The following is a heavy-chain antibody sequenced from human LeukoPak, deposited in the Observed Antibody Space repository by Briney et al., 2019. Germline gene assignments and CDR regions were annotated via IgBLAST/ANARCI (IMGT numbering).Heavy chain of an antibody. CDR1: GFTFSDHY. J-gene: IGHJ6*02. Sequence: GGSLRLSCVASGFTFSDHYMDWVRQAPGKGLEWVSAISGSGGSTYYADSVKGRFTISRDNSKNTLYLQMNSLRAEDTAVYYCAKAERGEVLRFLEWSTPDVYYYYGMDVWGQGTTVTVSS. CDR3: AKAERGEVLRFLEWSTPDVYYYYGMDV. V-gene: IGHV3-23*01. D-gene: IGHD3-3*01. CDR2: ISGSGGST.